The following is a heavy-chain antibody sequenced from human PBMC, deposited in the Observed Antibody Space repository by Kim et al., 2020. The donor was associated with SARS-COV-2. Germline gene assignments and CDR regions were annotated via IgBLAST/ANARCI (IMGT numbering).Heavy chain of an antibody. CDR3: ARQDCSGGSCADDP. CDR2: VNDDENRT. V-gene: IGHV3-74*01. J-gene: IGHJ5*02. CDR1: GFTFSSYW. Sequence: GGSLRLSCAASGFTFSSYWMNWVRQAPGKGLVWVARVNDDENRTAYEDVKKGCIAIRRDNAENMLYQQMSSMRDEKAAVYRCARQDCSGGSCADDP. D-gene: IGHD2-15*01.